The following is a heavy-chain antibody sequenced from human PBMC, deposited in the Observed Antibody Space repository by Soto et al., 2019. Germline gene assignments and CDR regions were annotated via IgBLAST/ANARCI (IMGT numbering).Heavy chain of an antibody. J-gene: IGHJ6*02. V-gene: IGHV5-51*01. CDR2: IYPGDSDT. Sequence: EVQLVQSGAEVKKPGESLKISCKGSGYSFTSYWIGWVRQMPGKGLEWMGIIYPGDSDTRYSPSFQGQVTISADKSIRTAYPAWGSLKAPETAMDYCGGGGVRGVITRTRDYYGMDVWGQGTTVTVSS. CDR3: GGGGVRGVITRTRDYYGMDV. D-gene: IGHD3-10*01. CDR1: GYSFTSYW.